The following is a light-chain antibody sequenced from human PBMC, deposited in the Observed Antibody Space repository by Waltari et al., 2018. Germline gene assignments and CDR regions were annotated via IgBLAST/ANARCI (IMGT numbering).Light chain of an antibody. Sequence: DIVMTQSPDSLAVSLGERATINCKSSQTLLYNSNNKNYLAWYQQKPGQPPQLLVYWASILSSGVPDRFSGSASGTDFTLTISSLQAEDVAVYYCQQYYTTPYTFGQGTKLEIK. CDR2: WAS. CDR3: QQYYTTPYT. J-gene: IGKJ2*01. CDR1: QTLLYNSNNKNY. V-gene: IGKV4-1*01.